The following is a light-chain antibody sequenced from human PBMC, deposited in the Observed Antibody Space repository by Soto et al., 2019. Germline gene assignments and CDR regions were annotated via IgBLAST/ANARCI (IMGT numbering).Light chain of an antibody. CDR2: DAS. J-gene: IGKJ5*01. V-gene: IGKV1-5*01. Sequence: XIQMTQSPSTLSASVGAIVTITWRSSQIISSWLACYQQKPGKDPKLLIYDASSLESGVPSRFSGSGSGTEFTLTISSLQPDDSATYYCQQCNRYPITFGQGTRLDI. CDR3: QQCNRYPIT. CDR1: QIISSW.